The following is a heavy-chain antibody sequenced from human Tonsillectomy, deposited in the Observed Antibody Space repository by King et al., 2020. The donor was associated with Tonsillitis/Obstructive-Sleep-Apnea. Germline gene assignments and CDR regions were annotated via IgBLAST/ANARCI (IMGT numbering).Heavy chain of an antibody. CDR3: AHLMRRYNWNRGYYYYMDV. Sequence: ITLKESGPTLVKPTQTLTLTCSFSGFSLRTSGVGVGWIRQPPGKALEWLALISWADDKTYSPSLISRLTITKDTSRNRVVLTMTNMDPVDTATYYCAHLMRRYNWNRGYYYYMDVWGKGTTVTVSS. CDR1: GFSLRTSGVG. V-gene: IGHV2-5*02. D-gene: IGHD1-20*01. CDR2: ISWADDK. J-gene: IGHJ6*03.